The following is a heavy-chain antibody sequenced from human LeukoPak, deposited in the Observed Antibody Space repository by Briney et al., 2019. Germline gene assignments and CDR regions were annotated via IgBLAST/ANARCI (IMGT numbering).Heavy chain of an antibody. Sequence: GGSLRLSCAASGFTFSSYWMHWVRQAPGKRLVWVSRINSDGSSTSYADSVKGRFTISRDNAKNTLYLQVNSLRAEDTAVYYCARDTAMANYFDYWGQGTLVTVSS. CDR2: INSDGSST. CDR1: GFTFSSYW. J-gene: IGHJ4*02. V-gene: IGHV3-74*01. D-gene: IGHD5-18*01. CDR3: ARDTAMANYFDY.